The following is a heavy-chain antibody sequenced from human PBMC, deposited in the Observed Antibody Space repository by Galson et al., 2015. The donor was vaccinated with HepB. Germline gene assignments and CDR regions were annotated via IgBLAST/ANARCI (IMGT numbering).Heavy chain of an antibody. Sequence: CAISGDSVSSNSAAWNWIRQSPSRGLEWLGRTYYRSKWYNDYAVSVKSRITINPDTSKNQFSLQLNSVTPEDTAVYYCARGNFGVYYYDSSGYYYDTTFFDYWGQGTLVTVSS. CDR1: GDSVSSNSAA. D-gene: IGHD3-22*01. J-gene: IGHJ4*02. V-gene: IGHV6-1*01. CDR2: TYYRSKWYN. CDR3: ARGNFGVYYYDSSGYYYDTTFFDY.